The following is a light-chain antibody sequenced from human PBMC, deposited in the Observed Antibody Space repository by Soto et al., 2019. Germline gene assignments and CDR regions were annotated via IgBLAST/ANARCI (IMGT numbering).Light chain of an antibody. Sequence: VMTQSPVTLSVSPGERATLSCRASQSFSTNLAWYQHKPGQATRFLIYGASTRDTGIPARFSGSGSATEFHLTISSLQSEDSAGYYFQQYNDLVTFGGGTKVEIK. CDR3: QQYNDLVT. J-gene: IGKJ4*01. V-gene: IGKV3-15*01. CDR2: GAS. CDR1: QSFSTN.